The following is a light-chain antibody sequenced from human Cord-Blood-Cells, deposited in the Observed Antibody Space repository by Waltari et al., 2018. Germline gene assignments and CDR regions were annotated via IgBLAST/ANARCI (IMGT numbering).Light chain of an antibody. CDR2: GKN. CDR3: NSRDSSGNHLGV. CDR1: SLRSYY. Sequence: SSELTQDPALSVALGQTVRITCQGDSLRSYYESRYQQKPGQAPVLVIYGKNNRPSGIPDRFSGSSSGNTASLTITGAQAEDEADYYCNSRDSSGNHLGVFGGGTKLTVL. V-gene: IGLV3-19*01. J-gene: IGLJ3*02.